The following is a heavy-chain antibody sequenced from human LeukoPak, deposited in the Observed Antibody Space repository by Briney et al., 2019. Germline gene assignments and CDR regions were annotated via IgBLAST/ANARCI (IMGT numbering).Heavy chain of an antibody. J-gene: IGHJ5*02. CDR3: ARDIPYYYDSSDYYWFDP. CDR1: GGSISSGSYY. V-gene: IGHV4-61*02. Sequence: PSQTLSLTCTVSGGSISSGSYYWSWIRQPAGKGLEWIGRIYTSGSTNYNPSLKSRVTISVDTSKNQFSLKLSSVTAADTAVYYCARDIPYYYDSSDYYWFDPWGQGTLVTVSS. D-gene: IGHD3-22*01. CDR2: IYTSGST.